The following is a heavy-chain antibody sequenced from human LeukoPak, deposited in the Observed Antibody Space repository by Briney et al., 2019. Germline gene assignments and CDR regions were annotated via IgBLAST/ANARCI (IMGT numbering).Heavy chain of an antibody. J-gene: IGHJ4*02. CDR2: TRSGSSTI. CDR3: ARDPHALDY. CDR1: GFTLSSYS. Sequence: GGSLRLSCAASGFTLSSYSMHWVRQAPGKGLEWVAYTRSGSSTIHYADSVKGRFTISRDNAKNSLYLQMNSLRAEDTAVYYCARDPHALDYWGQGTLVTVSS. V-gene: IGHV3-48*01.